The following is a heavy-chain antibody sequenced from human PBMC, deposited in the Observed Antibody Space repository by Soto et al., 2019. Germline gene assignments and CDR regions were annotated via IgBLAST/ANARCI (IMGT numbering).Heavy chain of an antibody. CDR2: ISSSSSYI. CDR1: GFTFSSYS. D-gene: IGHD4-4*01. CDR3: ARVDGVTTEPYFDY. Sequence: PGGSLRLSCAASGFTFSSYSMNWVRQAPGKGLEWVSSISSSSSYIYYADSVKGRFTISRDNAKNSLYLQMNSLRAEDTAVYYCARVDGVTTEPYFDYWGQGTLVTVS. J-gene: IGHJ4*02. V-gene: IGHV3-21*01.